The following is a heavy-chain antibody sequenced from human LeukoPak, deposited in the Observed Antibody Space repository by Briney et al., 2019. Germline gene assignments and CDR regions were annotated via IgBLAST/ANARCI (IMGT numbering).Heavy chain of an antibody. Sequence: GASVKVSSKVSGYTLTELSMHWVRQAPGKGLEWMGGFDPEDGETIYTQKFQGRVTMTEDTSTDTAYMELSSLRSEDTAVYYCATGPVSRSGSYFMSIDYWGQGTLVTVSS. V-gene: IGHV1-24*01. D-gene: IGHD1-26*01. CDR1: GYTLTELS. CDR2: FDPEDGET. CDR3: ATGPVSRSGSYFMSIDY. J-gene: IGHJ4*02.